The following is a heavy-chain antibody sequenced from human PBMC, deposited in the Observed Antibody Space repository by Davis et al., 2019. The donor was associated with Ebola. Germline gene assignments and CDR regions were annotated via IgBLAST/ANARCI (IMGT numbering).Heavy chain of an antibody. CDR2: IIPIFGTA. CDR3: ARVGVQLERQMDV. Sequence: SVKVSCKASGGTFSSYAISWVRQAPGQGLEWMGGIIPIFGTANYAQKFQGRVTITADESTSTAYMELSSLRSEDTAVYYCARVGVQLERQMDVWGKGTTVTVSS. V-gene: IGHV1-69*13. J-gene: IGHJ6*04. CDR1: GGTFSSYA. D-gene: IGHD1-1*01.